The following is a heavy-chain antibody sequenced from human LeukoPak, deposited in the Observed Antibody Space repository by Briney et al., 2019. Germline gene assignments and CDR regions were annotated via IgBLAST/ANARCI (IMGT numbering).Heavy chain of an antibody. V-gene: IGHV3-23*01. CDR1: GFTFSSYA. J-gene: IGHJ4*02. Sequence: GGSLRLSCAASGFTFSSYAMSWVRQAPGKGLEWVSAISGSGGSTYYADSVKGRFTISRDNSNNTLYLQMNSLRADDTALYYCPPITPFRLALFAYWGQGTLVTVSS. CDR3: PPITPFRLALFAY. D-gene: IGHD2-21*01. CDR2: ISGSGGST.